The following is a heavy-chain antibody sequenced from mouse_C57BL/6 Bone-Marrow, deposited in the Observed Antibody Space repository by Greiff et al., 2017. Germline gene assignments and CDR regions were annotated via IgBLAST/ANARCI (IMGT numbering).Heavy chain of an antibody. CDR1: GFTFSDFY. J-gene: IGHJ1*03. D-gene: IGHD2-3*01. CDR3: ARDSDGYNWYFDV. V-gene: IGHV7-1*01. Sequence: EVMLVESGGGLVQSGRSLRLSCATSGFTFSDFYMEWVRQAPGKGLEWIAASRNKANDYTTEYSASVKGRFIVSRDTSQSILYLQMNALRAEDTAIYYCARDSDGYNWYFDVWGTGTTVTVSS. CDR2: SRNKANDYTT.